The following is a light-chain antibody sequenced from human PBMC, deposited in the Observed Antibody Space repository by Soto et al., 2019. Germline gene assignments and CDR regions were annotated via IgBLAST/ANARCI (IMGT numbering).Light chain of an antibody. CDR1: SSDVGGYNY. CDR3: SSYTSSSPYV. V-gene: IGLV2-14*01. J-gene: IGLJ1*01. Sequence: ALTQPASVSGSPGQSITISCTGTSSDVGGYNYVSWYQQHPGKAPKLMIYDVSNRPSGVSNRFSGSKSGNTASLTISGLQAEDEADYYCSSYTSSSPYVFGTGTKLTVL. CDR2: DVS.